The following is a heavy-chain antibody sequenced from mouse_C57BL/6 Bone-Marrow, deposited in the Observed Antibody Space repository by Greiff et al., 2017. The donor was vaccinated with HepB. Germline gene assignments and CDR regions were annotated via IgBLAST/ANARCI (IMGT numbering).Heavy chain of an antibody. D-gene: IGHD1-1*01. V-gene: IGHV1-18*01. CDR3: ARGGTFITTVDYAMDY. CDR2: INPNHGGT. CDR1: GYTFTDYN. J-gene: IGHJ4*01. Sequence: VQLQQSGPELVKPGASVKIPCKASGYTFTDYNMDWVKQSHGKSLEWIGDINPNHGGTIYNQKFKGKATLTVDKSSSTAYMELRSLTSEDTAVYYCARGGTFITTVDYAMDYWGQGTSVTVSS.